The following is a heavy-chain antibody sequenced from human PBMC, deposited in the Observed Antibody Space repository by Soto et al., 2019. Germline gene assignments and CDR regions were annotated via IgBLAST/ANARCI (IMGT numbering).Heavy chain of an antibody. D-gene: IGHD2-15*01. CDR2: INSDGIST. Sequence: GGSLRLSCAASGFTFSSYGMSWVRQAPGKGLVWVSHINSDGISTYYADSVKGRFTISRDNAENTLYLQMNSLRAEDTAVYYCARDFSGVFDYWGQGTLVTVSS. CDR3: ARDFSGVFDY. J-gene: IGHJ4*02. CDR1: GFTFSSYG. V-gene: IGHV3-74*01.